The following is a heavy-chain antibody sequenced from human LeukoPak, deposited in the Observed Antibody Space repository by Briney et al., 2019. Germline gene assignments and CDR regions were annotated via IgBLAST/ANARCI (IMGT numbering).Heavy chain of an antibody. CDR1: GYSFTNYW. D-gene: IGHD3-10*01. J-gene: IGHJ4*02. V-gene: IGHV5-51*01. CDR2: IYPGDSDT. Sequence: GESLKISCKGSGYSFTNYWIAWVRQMPGKGLEWMGIIYPGDSDTTYSPSFQGQITISGDKSISTAYLQWSNLMASDTAMYYCARHTISDYWGQGTQVTVSS. CDR3: ARHTISDY.